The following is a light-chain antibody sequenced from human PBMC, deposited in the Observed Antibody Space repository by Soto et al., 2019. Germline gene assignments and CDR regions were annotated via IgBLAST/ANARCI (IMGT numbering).Light chain of an antibody. CDR3: AAWDDSLNGAV. V-gene: IGLV1-44*01. CDR2: ANN. J-gene: IGLJ7*01. Sequence: QSVLTQPPSASGAPGQRVTISCSGSSSNIGSNTVNWYQRLPGTDPKLLMYANNQRPSGVPDRFSGSKSGTSASLAISGLQSEDEADYYCAAWDDSLNGAVFGGGTQLTVL. CDR1: SSNIGSNT.